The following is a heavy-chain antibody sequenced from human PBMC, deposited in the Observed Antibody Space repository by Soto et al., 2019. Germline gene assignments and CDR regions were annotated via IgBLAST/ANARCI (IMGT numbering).Heavy chain of an antibody. Sequence: GASVKVSCKASGGTFSIYGISWVRQAPGQGLEWMGWISAYNGNTNYAQKLQGRVTMTTDTSTSTAYMELRSLRSDDTAVYYCAREESSSSWTPTNWFDPWGQGTLVTVSS. CDR2: ISAYNGNT. CDR3: AREESSSSWTPTNWFDP. D-gene: IGHD6-13*01. V-gene: IGHV1-18*01. J-gene: IGHJ5*02. CDR1: GGTFSIYG.